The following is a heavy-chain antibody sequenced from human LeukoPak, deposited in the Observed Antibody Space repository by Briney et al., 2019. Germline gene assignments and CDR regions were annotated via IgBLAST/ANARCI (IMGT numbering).Heavy chain of an antibody. V-gene: IGHV3-64D*06. CDR3: VTDPPGGYDSGRFGDY. CDR2: ISSNGGST. CDR1: GFTFSSYA. Sequence: PGGSLRLSCSASGFTFSSYAMNWVRQAPGKGLEYVSAISSNGGSTYYADSVKGRFTISRDNSKNTLYLQMSSLRAEDTAVYYCVTDPPGGYDSGRFGDYWGQGTLVTVSS. D-gene: IGHD5-12*01. J-gene: IGHJ4*02.